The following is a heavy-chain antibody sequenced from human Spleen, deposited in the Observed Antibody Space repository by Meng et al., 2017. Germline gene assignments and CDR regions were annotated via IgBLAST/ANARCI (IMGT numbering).Heavy chain of an antibody. Sequence: GESLKISCGASGFTFSSYAMTWVRQAPGKGLEWVSAISASGGSPYYADSVKGRFTISRDKSKNTLYLQMSSLRDENTAIYYCAKGASNYVGAPVDYWGQGTLVTVSS. CDR2: ISASGGSP. V-gene: IGHV3-23*01. D-gene: IGHD4-11*01. CDR3: AKGASNYVGAPVDY. CDR1: GFTFSSYA. J-gene: IGHJ4*02.